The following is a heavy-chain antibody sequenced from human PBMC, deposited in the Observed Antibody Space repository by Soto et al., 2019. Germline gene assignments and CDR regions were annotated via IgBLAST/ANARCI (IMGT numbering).Heavy chain of an antibody. CDR2: IWYDGSKK. D-gene: IGHD2-15*01. V-gene: IGHV3-33*01. Sequence: QVQLVESGGGVVQPGRSLRLSCAASGFTFSSYGMHWVRQAPGKGLEWVAVIWYDGSKKYYADSVKGRFTISRDNSKNTLYLQMNSLRAEDTAVYYCARSTYCSGGSCFPTHAFDIWGQGTMVTVSS. CDR3: ARSTYCSGGSCFPTHAFDI. J-gene: IGHJ3*02. CDR1: GFTFSSYG.